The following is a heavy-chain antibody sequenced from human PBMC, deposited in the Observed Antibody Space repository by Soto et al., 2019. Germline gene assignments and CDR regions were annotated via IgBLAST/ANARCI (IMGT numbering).Heavy chain of an antibody. D-gene: IGHD1-26*01. J-gene: IGHJ4*02. Sequence: EVPLLESGGGLVQPGGSLRLSCAASGFTFSSYAMSWVRQAPGKGLGWVSAISGSGGSTYYADSVKGRFTISRDNSKNTLYRQMNSLRAEDTAVYYCAKAQVVGATTPFDYWGQGTLVTVSS. V-gene: IGHV3-23*01. CDR1: GFTFSSYA. CDR3: AKAQVVGATTPFDY. CDR2: ISGSGGST.